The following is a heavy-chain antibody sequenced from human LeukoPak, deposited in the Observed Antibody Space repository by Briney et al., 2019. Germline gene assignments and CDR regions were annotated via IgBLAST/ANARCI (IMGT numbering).Heavy chain of an antibody. V-gene: IGHV4-34*01. CDR1: GGSFSGYY. D-gene: IGHD3-3*01. J-gene: IGHJ4*02. CDR2: INHSGST. CDR3: AREGVRITIFGVAIRTYYFDY. Sequence: SETLSLTCAVYGGSFSGYYWSWIRQPPGKGLEWIGEINHSGSTNYNPSLKSRVTISVDTSKNQFSLKLSSVTAANTAVYYCAREGVRITIFGVAIRTYYFDYWGQGTLVTVSS.